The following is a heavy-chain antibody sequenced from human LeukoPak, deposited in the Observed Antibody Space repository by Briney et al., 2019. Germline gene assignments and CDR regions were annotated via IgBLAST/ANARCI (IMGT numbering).Heavy chain of an antibody. CDR1: GYTFTSYG. D-gene: IGHD6-19*01. J-gene: IGHJ4*02. V-gene: IGHV1-18*01. CDR3: ARSRGWYYFDY. Sequence: ASVKVSCKASGYTFTSYGISWVRQAPGQGLEWMGWISAYNGNTNYAQKFQGRVTITADESTSTAYMKLSSLRSEDTAVYYCARSRGWYYFDYWGQGTLVTVSS. CDR2: ISAYNGNT.